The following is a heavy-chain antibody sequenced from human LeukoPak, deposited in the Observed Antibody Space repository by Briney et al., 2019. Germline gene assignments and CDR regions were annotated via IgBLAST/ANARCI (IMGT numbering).Heavy chain of an antibody. D-gene: IGHD3-22*01. Sequence: SETLSLTCTVSGGSISSHYWSWIRQPPGKGLEWIGFINYSGSTTYNPSLKSRVTISVDTSKNQLSLKLSSVTAADTAVYYCARGDYYDSSGFESWGQGTLVTVSS. J-gene: IGHJ4*02. V-gene: IGHV4-59*11. CDR2: INYSGST. CDR1: GGSISSHY. CDR3: ARGDYYDSSGFES.